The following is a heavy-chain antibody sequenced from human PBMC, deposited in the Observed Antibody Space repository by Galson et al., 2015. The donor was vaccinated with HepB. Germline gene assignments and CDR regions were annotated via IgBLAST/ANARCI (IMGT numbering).Heavy chain of an antibody. CDR3: ARDRVDVVLGWFDP. Sequence: LRLSCAASGFTFSSYWMHWVRQAPGKGLVWVSRINSDGSSTSYADSVKGRFTISRDNAKNTLYLQMNSLRAEDTAVYYCARDRVDVVLGWFDPWGQGTLVTVSS. CDR1: GFTFSSYW. CDR2: INSDGSST. V-gene: IGHV3-74*01. D-gene: IGHD2-8*01. J-gene: IGHJ5*02.